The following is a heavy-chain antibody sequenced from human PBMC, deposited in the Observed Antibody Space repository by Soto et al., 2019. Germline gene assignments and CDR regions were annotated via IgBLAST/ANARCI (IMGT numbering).Heavy chain of an antibody. V-gene: IGHV4-59*01. J-gene: IGHJ5*02. D-gene: IGHD3-10*01. Sequence: PSETLSLTCTVSGGSISSYYWSWIRQPPGKGLEWIGYIYYSGSTNYNPSLKSRVTISVDTSKNQFSLKLSSVTAADTAVYYCAREGYYGSGSSYNWFDPWGQGTLVTVSS. CDR1: GGSISSYY. CDR3: AREGYYGSGSSYNWFDP. CDR2: IYYSGST.